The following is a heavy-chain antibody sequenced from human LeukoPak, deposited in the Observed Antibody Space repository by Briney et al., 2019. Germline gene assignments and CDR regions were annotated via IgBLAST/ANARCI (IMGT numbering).Heavy chain of an antibody. D-gene: IGHD3-22*01. CDR2: INHSGST. J-gene: IGHJ4*02. V-gene: IGHV4-34*01. Sequence: SSETLSLTCAVYGGSFSGYYWSWIRQPPGKGLEWIGEINHSGSTNYNPSLKSRVTISVDTSKNQFSLKLSSVTAADTAVYYCARGRGMLLRSFDYWGQGTLVTVSS. CDR1: GGSFSGYY. CDR3: ARGRGMLLRSFDY.